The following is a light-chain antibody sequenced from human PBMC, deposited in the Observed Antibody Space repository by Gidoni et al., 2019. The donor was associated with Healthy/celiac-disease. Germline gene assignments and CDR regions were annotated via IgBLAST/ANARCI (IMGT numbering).Light chain of an antibody. V-gene: IGLV3-25*02. Sequence: YELKQPPSVSVSPGQTATITCSGAVLPKHYAYWYQQKPGQAPMVVISKDNERPSGIPERFSGSSSGTTVTLTITGVQAQDEADYYCQSVDSGRWVFGGGTKLTVL. CDR2: KDN. CDR1: VLPKHY. J-gene: IGLJ3*02. CDR3: QSVDSGRWV.